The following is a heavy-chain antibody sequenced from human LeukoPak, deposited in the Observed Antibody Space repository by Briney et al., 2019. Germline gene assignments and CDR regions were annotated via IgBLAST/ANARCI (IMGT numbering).Heavy chain of an antibody. Sequence: ALVKVSCKASGYTFTGYYMHWVRQAPGQGLEWMGWINPNSGGTNYAQKFQGWVTMTRDTSISTAYMELSRLRSDDTAVYYCARGGSGSYYIPFDYWGQGTLVTVSS. CDR2: INPNSGGT. CDR1: GYTFTGYY. J-gene: IGHJ4*02. CDR3: ARGGSGSYYIPFDY. D-gene: IGHD3-10*01. V-gene: IGHV1-2*04.